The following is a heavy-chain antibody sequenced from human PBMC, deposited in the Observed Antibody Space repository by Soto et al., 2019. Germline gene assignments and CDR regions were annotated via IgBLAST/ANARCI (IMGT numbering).Heavy chain of an antibody. CDR1: GFTFSSYA. CDR3: AKAGGDIVVVVAATDYYYYGMDV. J-gene: IGHJ6*02. V-gene: IGHV3-23*01. Sequence: PGGSLRLSCAASGFTFSSYAMSWVRQAPGKGLEWVSAISGSGGSTYYADSVKGRFTISRDNSKNTLYLQMNSLRAEDTAVYYCAKAGGDIVVVVAATDYYYYGMDVWGQGTTVTVSS. D-gene: IGHD2-15*01. CDR2: ISGSGGST.